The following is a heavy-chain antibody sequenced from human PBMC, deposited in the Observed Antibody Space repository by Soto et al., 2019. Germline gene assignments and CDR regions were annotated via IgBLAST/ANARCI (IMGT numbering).Heavy chain of an antibody. D-gene: IGHD2-2*01. Sequence: SETLSLTCAVSGGSISTSNWWSWIRQPPGKGLEWIGYIYHSGSTYYNPSLKSRVTISVDRSKNQFSLKLSSVTAADTAVYYCARVPDRWGQGTLVTVSS. CDR2: IYHSGST. CDR3: ARVPDR. CDR1: GGSISTSNW. J-gene: IGHJ5*02. V-gene: IGHV4-30-2*01.